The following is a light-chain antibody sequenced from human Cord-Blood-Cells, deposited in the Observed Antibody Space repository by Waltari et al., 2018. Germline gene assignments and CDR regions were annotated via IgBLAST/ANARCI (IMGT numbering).Light chain of an antibody. CDR1: SSNIGSNY. Sequence: QSVLTQPPSASGTPGQRVTISCSGTSSNIGSNYVYWYQQLPGTAPKLPIYRNNQRPSGLPDRFSDSKSGTSASLAISGLRSEDEADYYCAAWDDSLSGWVFGGGTKLTVL. CDR3: AAWDDSLSGWV. CDR2: RNN. J-gene: IGLJ3*02. V-gene: IGLV1-47*01.